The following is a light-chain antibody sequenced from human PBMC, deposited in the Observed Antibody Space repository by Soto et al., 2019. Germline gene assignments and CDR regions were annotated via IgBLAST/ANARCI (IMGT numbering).Light chain of an antibody. Sequence: QSVLTQPASVSGSPGQSSTTSCTRTSSDVGGYNYVSWYQQHPGKAPKLMIYAVSNRPSGVSNRFSGSKSGNTATLTISGLQAEDEADYYCSSYTVSGTYVFGTGTKVTVL. CDR1: SSDVGGYNY. J-gene: IGLJ1*01. V-gene: IGLV2-14*01. CDR3: SSYTVSGTYV. CDR2: AVS.